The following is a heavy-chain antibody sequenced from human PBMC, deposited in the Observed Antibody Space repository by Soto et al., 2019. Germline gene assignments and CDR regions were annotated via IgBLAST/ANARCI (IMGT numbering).Heavy chain of an antibody. J-gene: IGHJ3*02. CDR3: ARVPGVVVSADDAFDI. Sequence: QVQLQESGPGLVKPSGTLSLTCAVSGGSVSSSNWWSWVRQSPGKGLEWMGEIYHSGSAHYNPSLKSRATISLDKSKNQFSLRLTSETAADTAVYYCARVPGVVVSADDAFDIWGPGTRVIVSS. V-gene: IGHV4-4*02. CDR1: GGSVSSSNW. CDR2: IYHSGSA. D-gene: IGHD2-21*02.